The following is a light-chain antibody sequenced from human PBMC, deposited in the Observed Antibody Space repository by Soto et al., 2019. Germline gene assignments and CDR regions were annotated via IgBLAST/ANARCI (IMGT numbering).Light chain of an antibody. CDR2: GAS. V-gene: IGKV3-15*01. CDR1: QSVSSN. J-gene: IGKJ2*01. CDR3: QQYNNWPYT. Sequence: EIVMTQSPATLSVSPGERATLSCRASQSVSSNLAWYQQKPGQAPRLLIYGASTRATGIPARFSGSGSGTEFTLTISSRQSEDFAVYYCQQYNNWPYTFGQGTKVEIK.